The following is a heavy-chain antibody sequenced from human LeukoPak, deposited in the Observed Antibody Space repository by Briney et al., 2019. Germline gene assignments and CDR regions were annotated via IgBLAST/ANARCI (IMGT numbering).Heavy chain of an antibody. CDR1: GFTFSSYA. Sequence: PGRSLRLSCAASGFTFSSYAMHWVRQAPGKGLEWVSAISGSGGSTYYADSVKGRFTISRDNSKNTLYLQMNSLRAEDTAVYYCAKAFTIFGVVDYWGQGTLVTVSS. D-gene: IGHD3-3*01. CDR3: AKAFTIFGVVDY. V-gene: IGHV3-23*01. CDR2: ISGSGGST. J-gene: IGHJ4*02.